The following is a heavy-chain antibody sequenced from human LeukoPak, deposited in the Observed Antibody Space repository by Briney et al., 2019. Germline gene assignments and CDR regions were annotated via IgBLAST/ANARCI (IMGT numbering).Heavy chain of an antibody. CDR2: IFHSGST. V-gene: IGHV4-4*02. Sequence: SETLSLTCAVSGGSISSNNWWSWVRQPPGKGLEWIGEIFHSGSTNYNPSLKSRVTISVDKSKNQFSLKLSSVTAADTAVYYCARSQKDVLPFYWGQGTLVTVSS. CDR3: ARSQKDVLPFY. D-gene: IGHD3-10*01. J-gene: IGHJ4*02. CDR1: GGSISSNNW.